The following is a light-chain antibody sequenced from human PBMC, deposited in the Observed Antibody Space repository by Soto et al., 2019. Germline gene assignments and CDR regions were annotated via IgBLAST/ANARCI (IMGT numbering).Light chain of an antibody. J-gene: IGLJ1*01. Sequence: QAVVTQEPSLTVSPGGTVTLTCGSSTGAVTSGHYPYWFQQKPGQAPRTLIYDTSSKHSWTPARFSGSLLGGKAALTLSSAQPEDEAEYYCLLSYRGAQVFGTGTKVTVL. CDR1: TGAVTSGHY. CDR2: DTS. CDR3: LLSYRGAQV. V-gene: IGLV7-46*01.